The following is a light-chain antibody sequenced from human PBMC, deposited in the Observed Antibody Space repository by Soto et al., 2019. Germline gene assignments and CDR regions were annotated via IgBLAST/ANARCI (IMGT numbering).Light chain of an antibody. CDR3: QKLNSYPLT. J-gene: IGKJ5*01. CDR2: AAS. V-gene: IGKV1-9*01. Sequence: DIHLTQSPSFLSASVGDTVTITCRATQGIGNYLAWYQQKPGKAPNLLIYAASTLQSGVPSGLSGSGSGTELNLTVSKLQPEDFATYYCQKLNSYPLTFGQGTRLEIK. CDR1: QGIGNY.